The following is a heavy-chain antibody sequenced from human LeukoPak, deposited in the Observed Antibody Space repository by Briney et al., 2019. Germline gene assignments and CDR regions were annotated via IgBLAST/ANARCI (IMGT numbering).Heavy chain of an antibody. Sequence: GGSLRLSCAASGFTLSSYGMSWVRQAPSKGLEWVSVISGSGDSTYYADSVKGRFTISRDNSKDTLYLQMNSLRAEGTAVYYCARDIVATIYGYWGQGTLVTVSS. CDR2: ISGSGDST. CDR3: ARDIVATIYGY. CDR1: GFTLSSYG. V-gene: IGHV3-23*01. D-gene: IGHD5-12*01. J-gene: IGHJ4*02.